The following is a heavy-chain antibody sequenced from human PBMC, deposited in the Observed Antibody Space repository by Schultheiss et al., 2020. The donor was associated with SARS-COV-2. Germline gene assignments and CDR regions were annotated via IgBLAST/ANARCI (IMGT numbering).Heavy chain of an antibody. V-gene: IGHV4-59*10. CDR2: IYTSGST. Sequence: SETLSLTCAVYGGSFSGYYWSWIRQPAGKGLEWIGRIYTSGSTNYNPSLKSRVTISVDTSKNQFSLKLSSVTAADTAVYYCARGSKILWFRDGPRWFDPWGQGTLVTVSS. J-gene: IGHJ5*02. CDR1: GGSFSGYY. CDR3: ARGSKILWFRDGPRWFDP. D-gene: IGHD3-10*01.